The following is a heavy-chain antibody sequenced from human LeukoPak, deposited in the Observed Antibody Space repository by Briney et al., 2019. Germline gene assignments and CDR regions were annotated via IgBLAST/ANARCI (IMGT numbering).Heavy chain of an antibody. CDR3: ARQDGDAWYYFYY. V-gene: IGHV5-51*01. Sequence: GESLKISCKASGYSFTSYWVAWVRQMPGKGLEWVGAIYPAKSDTMYSPSSEGQVTTSVDTSTSTAYLQWSGPKASDTAMNYCARQDGDAWYYFYYWGQGTLVTVSS. J-gene: IGHJ4*02. D-gene: IGHD5-24*01. CDR2: IYPAKSDT. CDR1: GYSFTSYW.